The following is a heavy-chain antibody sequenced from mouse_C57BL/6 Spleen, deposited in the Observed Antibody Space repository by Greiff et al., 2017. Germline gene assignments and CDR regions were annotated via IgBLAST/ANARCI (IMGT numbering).Heavy chain of an antibody. CDR3: ARNYYGSSPYYFDY. Sequence: EVNVVESGGGLVKPGGSLKLSCAASGFTFSDYGMHWVRQAPEKGLEWVAYISSGSSTIYYADTVKGRFTISRDNAKNTLFLQMTSLRSEDTAMYYCARNYYGSSPYYFDYWGQGTTLTVSS. J-gene: IGHJ2*01. D-gene: IGHD1-1*01. V-gene: IGHV5-17*01. CDR2: ISSGSSTI. CDR1: GFTFSDYG.